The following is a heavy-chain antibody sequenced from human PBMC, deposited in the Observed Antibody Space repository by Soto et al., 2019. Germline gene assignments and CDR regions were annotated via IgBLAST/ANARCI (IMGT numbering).Heavy chain of an antibody. D-gene: IGHD4-17*01. J-gene: IGHJ5*02. Sequence: KPSETLSLTCAVSGGSISSSNWWSWVRQPPGKGLEWIGEIYHSGSTNYNPSLKSRVTISVDKSKNQFSLKLSSLTAADTAVYYCARVNLDTTVTTEWFDPWGQGTLVTVSS. CDR1: GGSISSSNW. CDR2: IYHSGST. V-gene: IGHV4-4*02. CDR3: ARVNLDTTVTTEWFDP.